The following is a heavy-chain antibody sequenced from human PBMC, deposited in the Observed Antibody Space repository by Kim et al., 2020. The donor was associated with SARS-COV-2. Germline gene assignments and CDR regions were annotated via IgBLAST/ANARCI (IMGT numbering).Heavy chain of an antibody. CDR3: ARDYSSGWYFDY. CDR1: GGSFRAYY. Sequence: SETLSLTCAVYGGSFRAYYWSWIRQPPGKGLEWIGEITHSGFTSYNPSLKSRVTISVDTSKNHFSLKLSSLTAADTAVYYCARDYSSGWYFDYWGQGNLVTVSS. J-gene: IGHJ4*02. CDR2: ITHSGFT. D-gene: IGHD6-19*01. V-gene: IGHV4-34*01.